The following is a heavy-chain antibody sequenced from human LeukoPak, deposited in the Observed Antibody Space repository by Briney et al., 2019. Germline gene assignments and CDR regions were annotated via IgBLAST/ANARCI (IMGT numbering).Heavy chain of an antibody. Sequence: PGGPLTLSCAASGLPFRSYWMHWVRQAPGRGVVWVSRINSDGSSTSYAHSVKGRFTISRDNVKQTLYLQMNSLRAADTAVYYCARGEYYDFWSGYYTVYYYYMDVWGKGTTVTVSS. J-gene: IGHJ6*03. V-gene: IGHV3-74*01. D-gene: IGHD3-3*01. CDR3: ARGEYYDFWSGYYTVYYYYMDV. CDR1: GLPFRSYW. CDR2: INSDGSST.